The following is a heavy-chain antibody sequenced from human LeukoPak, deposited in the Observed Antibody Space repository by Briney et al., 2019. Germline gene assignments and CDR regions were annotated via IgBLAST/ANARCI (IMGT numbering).Heavy chain of an antibody. D-gene: IGHD3-22*01. V-gene: IGHV1-69*05. CDR2: IIPIFGTA. CDR3: ARAPTGGYYYYYMGV. J-gene: IGHJ6*03. CDR1: GGTFSSYA. Sequence: SVKVSCKASGGTFSSYAISWVRQAPGQGLEWMVGIIPIFGTANYAQKFQGRVTITTDESTGTAYMELSSLRSEDTAVYYCARAPTGGYYYYYMGVWGKGTTVTVSS.